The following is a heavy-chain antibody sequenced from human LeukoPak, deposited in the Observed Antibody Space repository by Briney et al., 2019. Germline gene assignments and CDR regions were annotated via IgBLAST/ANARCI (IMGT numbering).Heavy chain of an antibody. D-gene: IGHD2-2*01. V-gene: IGHV4-38-2*02. CDR3: ARDIMVVPAAVFDP. CDR2: IYHSGST. Sequence: SETLSLTCTVSGYSISSGYYWGWIRQPPGKGLEWIGSIYHSGSTYYNPSLKSRVTISVDTSKNQFSLKLSSVTAADTAVYYCARDIMVVPAAVFDPWGQGTLVTASS. J-gene: IGHJ5*02. CDR1: GYSISSGYY.